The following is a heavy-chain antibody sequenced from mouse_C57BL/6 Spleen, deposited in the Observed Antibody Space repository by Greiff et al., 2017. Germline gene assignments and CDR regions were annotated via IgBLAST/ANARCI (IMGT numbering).Heavy chain of an antibody. V-gene: IGHV2-6*01. J-gene: IGHJ3*01. Sequence: VKVVESGPGLVAPSQSLSITCTVSGFSLTSYGVDWVRQSPGKGLEWLGVIWGVGSTNYNSALKSRLSISKDNSKSKVCLKMNRLQTDDTARYYCASGGYGSSYRFAYWGQGTLVTVSA. D-gene: IGHD1-1*01. CDR3: ASGGYGSSYRFAY. CDR2: IWGVGST. CDR1: GFSLTSYG.